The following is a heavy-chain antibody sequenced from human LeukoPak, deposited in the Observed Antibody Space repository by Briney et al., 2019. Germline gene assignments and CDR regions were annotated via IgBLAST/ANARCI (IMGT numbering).Heavy chain of an antibody. CDR1: GFTFSSYS. J-gene: IGHJ4*02. CDR3: ASSIVGATTDSDY. CDR2: ISSSSSHI. V-gene: IGHV3-21*01. Sequence: GGSLRLSCAASGFTFSSYSMNWVRQAPGKGLEWVSFISSSSSHIYYADSVKGRFTISRDNAKNSLYLQMNSLRAEDTAVYYCASSIVGATTDSDYWGQGTLVTVSS. D-gene: IGHD1-26*01.